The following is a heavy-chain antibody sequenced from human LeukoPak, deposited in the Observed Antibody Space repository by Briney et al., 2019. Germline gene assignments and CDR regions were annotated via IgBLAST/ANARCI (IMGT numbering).Heavy chain of an antibody. J-gene: IGHJ4*02. CDR1: GGSFSGYY. CDR3: ARGDYDFWSGYSGYYFDY. V-gene: IGHV4-34*01. D-gene: IGHD3-3*01. CDR2: INHSGST. Sequence: NSSETLSLTCAVYGGSFSGYYWSWIRQPPGKGREWIGEINHSGSTNYNPSLKSRVTISVDTSKNQFSLKLSSVTAADTAVYYCARGDYDFWSGYSGYYFDYWGQGTLVTVSS.